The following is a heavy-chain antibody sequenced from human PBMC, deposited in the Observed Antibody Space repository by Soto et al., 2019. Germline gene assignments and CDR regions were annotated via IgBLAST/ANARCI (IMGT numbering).Heavy chain of an antibody. J-gene: IGHJ3*02. Sequence: QVQLVQSGAEVKKPGSSVKVSCKASGGTFSSYAISWVRQAPGQGLEWMGGIIPIFGTANYAQKFQDRVRITADESTSTAYMELSSLRSEDTAVYYCARDNTYYYGSADAFDIWGQGTMVTVSS. CDR2: IIPIFGTA. V-gene: IGHV1-69*01. CDR1: GGTFSSYA. CDR3: ARDNTYYYGSADAFDI. D-gene: IGHD3-10*01.